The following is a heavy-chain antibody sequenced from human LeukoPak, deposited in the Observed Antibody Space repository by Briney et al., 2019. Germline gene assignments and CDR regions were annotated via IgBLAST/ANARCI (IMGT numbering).Heavy chain of an antibody. Sequence: GSVKVSCKASGYTFTVYYIHWLRQAPGQGLEWVGCIIPNSGSTKYAQKFQDRVTMTRDTSISTVYMELSRLRSDDTAVYYCAREEGEWFGELFLPFKYWGQGTLVTVSS. CDR1: GYTFTVYY. V-gene: IGHV1-2*02. D-gene: IGHD3-10*01. J-gene: IGHJ4*02. CDR3: AREEGEWFGELFLPFKY. CDR2: IIPNSGST.